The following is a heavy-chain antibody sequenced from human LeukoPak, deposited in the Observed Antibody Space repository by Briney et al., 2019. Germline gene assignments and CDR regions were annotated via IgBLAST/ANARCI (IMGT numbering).Heavy chain of an antibody. Sequence: SETLSLTCTVSGGSINSGNYFWTWIRQPAGKGLEYVGRMFFSGATTYNPSLKSRVSLSVDTSKHQSSLNLTSVTAADSAIYYCARDEGRHGFDYWGQGILVTVSS. CDR2: MFFSGAT. J-gene: IGHJ4*02. CDR3: ARDEGRHGFDY. CDR1: GGSINSGNYF. V-gene: IGHV4-61*02.